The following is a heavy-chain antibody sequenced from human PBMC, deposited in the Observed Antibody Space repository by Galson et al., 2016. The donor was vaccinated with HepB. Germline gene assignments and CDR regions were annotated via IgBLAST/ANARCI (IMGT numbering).Heavy chain of an antibody. CDR1: GFTFTNSA. CDR3: AAASRPYYDFWSGYYYGMDV. D-gene: IGHD3-3*01. CDR2: IAVGSGNT. V-gene: IGHV1-58*01. J-gene: IGHJ6*02. Sequence: SVKVSCKASGFTFTNSAVQWVRQARGQRLEWMGWIAVGSGNTKYAQKFQERVTITRDMSTSKAYMELSSLRSEDTAVYYCAAASRPYYDFWSGYYYGMDVWGQGTTVTVSS.